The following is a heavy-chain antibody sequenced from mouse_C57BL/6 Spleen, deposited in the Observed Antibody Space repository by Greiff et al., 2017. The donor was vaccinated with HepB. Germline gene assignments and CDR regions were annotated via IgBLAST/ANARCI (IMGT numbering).Heavy chain of an antibody. CDR1: GYTFTSYW. J-gene: IGHJ3*01. CDR2: IDPSDSET. V-gene: IGHV1-52*01. D-gene: IGHD2-4*01. CDR3: ARCDYDGGGFAY. Sequence: QVQLQQPGAELVRPGSSVKLSCKASGYTFTSYWMHWVKQRPIQGLEWIGNIDPSDSETHYNQKFKDKATLTVDKSSSTAYMQRSSLTSEDSAVYYCARCDYDGGGFAYWGQGTLVTVSA.